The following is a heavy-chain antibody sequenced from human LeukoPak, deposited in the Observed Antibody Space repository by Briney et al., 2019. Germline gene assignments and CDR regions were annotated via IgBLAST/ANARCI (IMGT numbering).Heavy chain of an antibody. CDR2: INPNSGGT. CDR3: ARKRSGSYRYYFDH. CDR1: GYTFTGYY. J-gene: IGHJ4*02. Sequence: GASVKVSCKASGYTFTGYYMHWVRQAPGQGFEWMGWINPNSGGTNYAQKFQGRVTMTRDTSISTAYMELSRLRSDDTAVYYCARKRSGSYRYYFDHWGQGTLVTVSS. V-gene: IGHV1-2*02. D-gene: IGHD1-26*01.